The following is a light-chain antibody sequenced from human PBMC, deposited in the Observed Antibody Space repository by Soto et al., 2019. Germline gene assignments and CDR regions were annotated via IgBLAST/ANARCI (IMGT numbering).Light chain of an antibody. CDR3: QQRISWPLT. V-gene: IGKV3-11*01. CDR2: DAS. CDR1: QSISSQ. J-gene: IGKJ4*01. Sequence: EIVLTQSPATLSLSPGERATLSCRASQSISSQLAWYQQKPGQAPRLLIYDASNRATGIPARFSGGGSGTDFTLTITSLEPEDFAVAYCQQRISWPLTFGGGTKVEIK.